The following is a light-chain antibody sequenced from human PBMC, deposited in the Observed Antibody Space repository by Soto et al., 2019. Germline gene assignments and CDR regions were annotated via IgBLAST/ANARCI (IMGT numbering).Light chain of an antibody. Sequence: EIILKQSPGTLSFSTQEIATLSCMASQSVSSTTFAWYQQRPGQAPRLLFYGASIRAAAGPARFTASGSGTEFTLTIISLQAEDFAVYYCQQYNTWPRTFGQGTKVDIK. CDR3: QQYNTWPRT. CDR2: GAS. V-gene: IGKV3-15*01. J-gene: IGKJ1*01. CDR1: QSVSST.